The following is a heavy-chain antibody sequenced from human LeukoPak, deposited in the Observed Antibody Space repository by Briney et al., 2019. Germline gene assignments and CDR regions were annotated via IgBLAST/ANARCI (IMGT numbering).Heavy chain of an antibody. D-gene: IGHD2-15*01. CDR1: GYTFTGYY. CDR2: INPNSGGT. J-gene: IGHJ4*02. Sequence: ASVKVSCKASGYTFTGYYMHWVRQAPGQGLEWMGWINPNSGGTNYAQKFQGRVTMARDTSISTAYMELSRLRSDDTAVYYCAIICGGGSCHDDYWGQGTLVTVSS. V-gene: IGHV1-2*02. CDR3: AIICGGGSCHDDY.